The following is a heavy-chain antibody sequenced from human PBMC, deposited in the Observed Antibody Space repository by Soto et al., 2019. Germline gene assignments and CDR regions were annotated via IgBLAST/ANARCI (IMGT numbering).Heavy chain of an antibody. CDR2: IYPGDSDT. J-gene: IGHJ6*02. CDR3: ARTGIAARRDYYYYGIDV. Sequence: GDSLKISCKGSGYSFTSYWIGWVRQMPGKGLEWMGIIYPGDSDTRYSPSFQGQVTISADKSISTAYLQWSSLKASDTAMYYCARTGIAARRDYYYYGIDVWGQGTTVTVSS. CDR1: GYSFTSYW. V-gene: IGHV5-51*01. D-gene: IGHD6-6*01.